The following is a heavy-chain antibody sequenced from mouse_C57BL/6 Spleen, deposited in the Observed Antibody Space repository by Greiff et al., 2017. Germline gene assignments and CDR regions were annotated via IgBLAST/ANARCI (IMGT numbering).Heavy chain of an antibody. CDR1: GFAFSGYG. D-gene: IGHD4-1*01. V-gene: IGHV5-15*01. J-gene: IGHJ3*01. Sequence: EVQLVESGGGLVQPGGSLKLSCAASGFAFSGYGMAWVRQSPRKGPEWVAFISNLAYSIYYADTVTGRFTISREKAKNTLYLEMSSLRSEDTAMYYCARHWEEEDGGFAYWGQGTLVTVSA. CDR3: ARHWEEEDGGFAY. CDR2: ISNLAYSI.